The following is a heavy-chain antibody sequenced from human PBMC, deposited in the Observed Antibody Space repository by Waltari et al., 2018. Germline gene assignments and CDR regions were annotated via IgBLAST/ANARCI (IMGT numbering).Heavy chain of an antibody. CDR1: GFPLRTIG. CDR3: AKLSGASDAFEI. Sequence: VQLVASAGGVVQPGRSLNLSCAALGFPLRTIGMHWVRQAPGKGLEWVAVISYDGSNKYYADSVKGRFTISRDNSKNTLFLQVNSLRVEDTALYYCAKLSGASDAFEIWGQGTTVTVSS. D-gene: IGHD2-15*01. V-gene: IGHV3-30*18. J-gene: IGHJ3*02. CDR2: ISYDGSNK.